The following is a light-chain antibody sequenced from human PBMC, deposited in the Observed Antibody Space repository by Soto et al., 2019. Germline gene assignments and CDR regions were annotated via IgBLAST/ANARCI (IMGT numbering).Light chain of an antibody. J-gene: IGKJ2*01. CDR2: GAS. V-gene: IGKV3-15*01. CDR3: QQYNNLPPDT. Sequence: EIILTQSPASLSVSPGERATLSCRASQSVNNNLAWYQQKPGQAPRLLIYGASTRATGIPGRFRGSGSGTEFTLTITSLQSEDFGVYCCQQYNNLPPDTFGQGTKLEIK. CDR1: QSVNNN.